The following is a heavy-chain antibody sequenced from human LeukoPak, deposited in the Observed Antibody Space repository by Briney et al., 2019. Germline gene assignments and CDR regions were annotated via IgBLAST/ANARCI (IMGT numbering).Heavy chain of an antibody. CDR1: GFTFSSYA. CDR3: ARWSYSVLDAFDI. CDR2: ISGSGGST. Sequence: PGGSLRLSCAASGFTFSSYAMSWVRQAPGKGLEWVSAISGSGGSTYYADSVKGRFTISRDNAKNTLYLQMNSLRAEDTAVYYCARWSYSVLDAFDIWGQGTVVTVSS. V-gene: IGHV3-23*01. D-gene: IGHD5/OR15-5a*01. J-gene: IGHJ3*02.